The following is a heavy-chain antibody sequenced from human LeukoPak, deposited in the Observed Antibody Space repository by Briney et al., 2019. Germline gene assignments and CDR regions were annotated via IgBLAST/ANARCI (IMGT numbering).Heavy chain of an antibody. Sequence: GGSLRLSCAASGFTFSSYWMSWVRQAPGKGLEWVANIKQDGSEKYYVDSVKGRSTISRDNAKNSLFLLMNSLRAEDTAFYYCARAIEYCSGGSCLLDSWGQGTLVTVSS. V-gene: IGHV3-7*03. CDR1: GFTFSSYW. CDR2: IKQDGSEK. CDR3: ARAIEYCSGGSCLLDS. D-gene: IGHD2-15*01. J-gene: IGHJ4*02.